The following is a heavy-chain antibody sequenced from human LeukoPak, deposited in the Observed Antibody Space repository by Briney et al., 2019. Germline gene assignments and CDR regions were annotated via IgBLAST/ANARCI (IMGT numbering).Heavy chain of an antibody. Sequence: SGTLSLTCATYGGPFNGFYWSWIRQPPGKGLEWIGEINHSGTSNYNPSLESRVTISADTSKNQFSLKLSSVTAADTAVYYCARGGSYPTSNDYWGRGTLVTVSS. CDR1: GGPFNGFY. CDR3: ARGGSYPTSNDY. J-gene: IGHJ4*02. D-gene: IGHD3-10*01. CDR2: INHSGTS. V-gene: IGHV4-34*01.